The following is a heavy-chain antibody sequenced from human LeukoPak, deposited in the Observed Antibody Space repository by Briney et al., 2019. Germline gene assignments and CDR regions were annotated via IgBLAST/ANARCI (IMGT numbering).Heavy chain of an antibody. CDR2: IYPGDSDT. Sequence: GESVKISCHGSGYSFTSYWIGWVRQTPVKGLEWMGIIYPGDSDTRYSPSIQCQATIPADKSISTAYLQWSSLKASDTAMYYCARNSRSSSGYFDYYYYYMDVWGKGTTVTVSS. V-gene: IGHV5-51*01. CDR1: GYSFTSYW. J-gene: IGHJ6*03. CDR3: ARNSRSSSGYFDYYYYYMDV. D-gene: IGHD3-22*01.